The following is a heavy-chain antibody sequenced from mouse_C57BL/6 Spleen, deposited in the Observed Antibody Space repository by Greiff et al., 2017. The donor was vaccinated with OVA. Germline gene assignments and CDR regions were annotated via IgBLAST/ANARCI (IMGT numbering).Heavy chain of an antibody. CDR3: TRGGSSYERAWFAY. CDR2: ISSGGDYI. CDR1: GFTFSSYA. V-gene: IGHV5-9-1*02. Sequence: EVQLVESGEGLVKPGGSLKLSCAASGFTFSSYAMSWVRQTPEKRLEWVAYISSGGDYIYYADTVKGRFTISRDNARNTPYLQMSSLKSEDTAMYYCTRGGSSYERAWFAYWGQGTLVTVSA. D-gene: IGHD1-1*01. J-gene: IGHJ3*01.